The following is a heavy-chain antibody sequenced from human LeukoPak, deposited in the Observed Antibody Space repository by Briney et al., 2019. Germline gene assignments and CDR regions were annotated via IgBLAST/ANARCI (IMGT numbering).Heavy chain of an antibody. J-gene: IGHJ4*02. Sequence: SVKVSCKASGGTFISYAISWVRQAPGQGLEWMGGIIPIFGTANYAQKFQGRVTITADESTSTAYMELSSLRSEDTAVYYCARGWGSVTTSTYHFDYWGQGTLVTVSS. CDR3: ARGWGSVTTSTYHFDY. CDR1: GGTFISYA. D-gene: IGHD4-17*01. CDR2: IIPIFGTA. V-gene: IGHV1-69*13.